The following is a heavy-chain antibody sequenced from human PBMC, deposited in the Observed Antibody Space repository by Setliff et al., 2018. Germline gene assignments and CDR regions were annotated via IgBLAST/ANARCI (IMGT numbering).Heavy chain of an antibody. J-gene: IGHJ4*02. Sequence: PGGSLRLSCGASGLTYKKDWVSWVRQAPGKGLEWLTSINPHASEKYYVDSAKSRFTISRVNAKNSLSLQMNSLRTEDTAVYYCFGAGTCSYWGQGTLVTVSS. CDR1: GLTYKKDW. D-gene: IGHD3-10*01. V-gene: IGHV3-7*01. CDR3: FGAGTCSY. CDR2: INPHASEK.